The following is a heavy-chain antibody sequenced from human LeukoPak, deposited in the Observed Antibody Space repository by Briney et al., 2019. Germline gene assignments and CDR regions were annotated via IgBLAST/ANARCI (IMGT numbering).Heavy chain of an antibody. CDR1: GGSISSGGYY. J-gene: IGHJ4*02. CDR3: AREDSGSWYED. V-gene: IGHV4-30-2*01. CDR2: IYHSGST. Sequence: SETLSLTCTVSGGSISSGGYYWSWIRQPPGMGLEWIGYIYHSGSTYYTPSLKSRVTISVDRSKNQFSLKLSSVTAAATAVYYCAREDSGSWYEDWGQGTLVTVSS. D-gene: IGHD6-13*01.